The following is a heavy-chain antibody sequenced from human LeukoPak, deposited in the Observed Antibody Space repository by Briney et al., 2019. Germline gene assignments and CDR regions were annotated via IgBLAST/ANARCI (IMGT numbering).Heavy chain of an antibody. CDR3: ARDAPTVGIGIAVAGTSDY. CDR1: GYTFTDCY. V-gene: IGHV1-2*02. D-gene: IGHD6-19*01. J-gene: IGHJ4*02. Sequence: GASVKVSCKASGYTFTDCYIHWVRQAPGQGLEWVGWVNPKTGGTYYAQKFQGRVTMTRDTSISTAYMELSRLRSEDTAVYYCARDAPTVGIGIAVAGTSDYWGQGTLVTVSS. CDR2: VNPKTGGT.